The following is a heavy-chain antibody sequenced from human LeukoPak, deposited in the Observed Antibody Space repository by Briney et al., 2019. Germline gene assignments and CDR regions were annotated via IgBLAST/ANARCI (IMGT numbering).Heavy chain of an antibody. Sequence: ASVKVSCKASGGTFSSYAISWVRQAPGQGLEWMGGIIPIFGTANYAQKSQGRVTITTDESTSTAYMELSSLRSEDTAVYYCARVLDPYNWFDPWGQGTLVTVPS. CDR3: ARVLDPYNWFDP. D-gene: IGHD3/OR15-3a*01. CDR2: IIPIFGTA. V-gene: IGHV1-69*05. CDR1: GGTFSSYA. J-gene: IGHJ5*02.